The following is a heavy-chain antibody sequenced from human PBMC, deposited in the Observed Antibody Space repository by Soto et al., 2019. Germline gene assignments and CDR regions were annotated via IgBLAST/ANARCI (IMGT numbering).Heavy chain of an antibody. D-gene: IGHD3-22*01. CDR3: ARHTYYYDSSGYPYYYGMDV. V-gene: IGHV5-51*01. CDR1: GYSFTSYW. J-gene: IGHJ6*02. Sequence: PGESLKISCKGSGYSFTSYWIGWVRQMPGKGLEWMGIIYPGDSDTRYSPSFQGQVTISADKSTSTAYLQWSSLKASDTAMYYCARHTYYYDSSGYPYYYGMDVWGQGTTVTVSS. CDR2: IYPGDSDT.